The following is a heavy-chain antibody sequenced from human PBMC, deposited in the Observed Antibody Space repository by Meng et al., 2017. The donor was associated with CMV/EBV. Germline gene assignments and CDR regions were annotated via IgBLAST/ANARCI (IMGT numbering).Heavy chain of an antibody. CDR3: AREAIVGAASDY. CDR2: INWSGGST. CDR1: GFTFDDYG. V-gene: IGHV3-20*04. D-gene: IGHD1-26*01. J-gene: IGHJ4*02. Sequence: GESLKISCAASGFTFDDYGMSWVRQAPGKGLEWVSHINWSGGSTGYVDSVKGRFTTFRDNAKNSLYLQMNSLRVEDTAFYYCAREAIVGAASDYWGQGTLVTVSS.